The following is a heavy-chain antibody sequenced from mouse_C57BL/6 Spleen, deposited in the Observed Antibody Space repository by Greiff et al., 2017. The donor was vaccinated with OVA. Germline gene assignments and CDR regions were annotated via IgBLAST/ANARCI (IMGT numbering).Heavy chain of an antibody. CDR3: TRIPDDYDGGYYFDY. D-gene: IGHD2-4*01. J-gene: IGHJ2*01. V-gene: IGHV5-9-1*02. Sequence: EVHLVESGEGLVKPGGSLKLSCAASGFTFSSYAMSWVRQTPEKRLEWVAYISSGGDYIYYADTVKGRFTISRDNARNTLYLQMSSLKSEDTAMYYCTRIPDDYDGGYYFDYWGQGTTLTVSS. CDR2: ISSGGDYI. CDR1: GFTFSSYA.